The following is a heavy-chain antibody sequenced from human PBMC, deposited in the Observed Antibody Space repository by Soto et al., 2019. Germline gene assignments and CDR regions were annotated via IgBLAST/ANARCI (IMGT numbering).Heavy chain of an antibody. D-gene: IGHD3-9*01. V-gene: IGHV4-59*01. Sequence: WTWFRQPPGKGLEWIGYIYFTGITRYNPSLKSRVTMSLDRAENQLSLNLTAVTAADTAVYYCARGANVGGQHFDSLGYSDYWGQGVLVTVAS. CDR2: IYFTGIT. CDR3: ARGANVGGQHFDSLGYSDY. J-gene: IGHJ4*02.